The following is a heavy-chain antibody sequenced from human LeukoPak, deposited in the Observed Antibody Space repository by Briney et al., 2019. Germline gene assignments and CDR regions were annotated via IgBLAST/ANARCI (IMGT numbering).Heavy chain of an antibody. Sequence: ASVKVSCKASGYTFTGYYMHWVRQAPGQGLEWMGWINPNSGGTNYAQKFQGRVTMTRDTSISTAYMELSRLRSDDTAVHYCARDGRDGYNALDYWGQGTLVTVSS. D-gene: IGHD5-24*01. V-gene: IGHV1-2*02. CDR3: ARDGRDGYNALDY. CDR2: INPNSGGT. CDR1: GYTFTGYY. J-gene: IGHJ4*02.